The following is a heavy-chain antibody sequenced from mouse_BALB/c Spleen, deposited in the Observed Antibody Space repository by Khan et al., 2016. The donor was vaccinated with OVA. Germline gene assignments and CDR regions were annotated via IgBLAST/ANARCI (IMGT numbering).Heavy chain of an antibody. V-gene: IGHV10-1*02. D-gene: IGHD1-1*01. CDR3: VRHKNYYDEDAMDY. CDR2: IRSKTNNYAT. CDR1: GFTFNTYA. J-gene: IGHJ4*01. Sequence: EVQLVESGGGLVQPKGSLKLSCAASGFTFNTYAMNWVRQAPGKGLEWVARIRSKTNNYATYYADSVKDRITISRDDSQSMLFLQMNNMKTEDTAMYYCVRHKNYYDEDAMDYWGQGTSVTVSS.